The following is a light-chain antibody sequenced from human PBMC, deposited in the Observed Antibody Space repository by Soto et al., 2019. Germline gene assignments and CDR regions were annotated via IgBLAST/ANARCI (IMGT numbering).Light chain of an antibody. J-gene: IGKJ4*01. V-gene: IGKV3-15*01. CDR3: QHYNEQPLT. Sequence: EIVMTQSPATLSVSPGERATLSCRASQSVSSNLAWYQQKPGQAPRLLIYGGTSRAAGIPARFSGIGSGTDFTLTISSLQSEDSALYYCQHYNEQPLTFGGGTKVEIK. CDR1: QSVSSN. CDR2: GGT.